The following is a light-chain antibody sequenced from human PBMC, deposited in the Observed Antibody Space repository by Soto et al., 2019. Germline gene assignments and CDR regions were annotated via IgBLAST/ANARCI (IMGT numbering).Light chain of an antibody. V-gene: IGLV1-44*01. CDR1: RSNIGSAI. CDR3: SSYVSSTTFVV. Sequence: QSVLTQPPSLSGTPGQTVTISCIGSRSNIGSAIVHWYQQVPGTAPKHLIYMNSQRPSGVSNRFSGSKSGNTASLTISGLQAEDEADYYCSSYVSSTTFVVFGGGTKVTVL. CDR2: MNS. J-gene: IGLJ2*01.